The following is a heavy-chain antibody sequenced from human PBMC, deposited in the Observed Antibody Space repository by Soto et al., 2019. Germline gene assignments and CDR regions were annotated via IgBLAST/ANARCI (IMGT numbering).Heavy chain of an antibody. Sequence: SATLSLTCTVSGASISGFYWSWIRKAAGKGLEWIGRIYATGTTDYNPSLKSRVMMSVDTSKKQFSLKLRSVTAADTAVYYCVRDGTKTLRDWFDPWGQGISVTVSS. V-gene: IGHV4-4*07. D-gene: IGHD1-1*01. J-gene: IGHJ5*02. CDR2: IYATGTT. CDR3: VRDGTKTLRDWFDP. CDR1: GASISGFY.